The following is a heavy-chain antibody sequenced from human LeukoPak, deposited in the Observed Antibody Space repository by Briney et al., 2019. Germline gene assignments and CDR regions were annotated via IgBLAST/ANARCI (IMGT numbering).Heavy chain of an antibody. CDR1: GGSISSYY. V-gene: IGHV4-59*01. CDR2: IYYSGST. D-gene: IGHD5-18*01. J-gene: IGHJ4*02. Sequence: SETLSLTCTVSGGSISSYYWSWIRQPPGKGLEWIGYIYYSGSTNYNPSLKSRVTISVDTSKSQFSLRLSSMTAADTAVYYCARGSGYSYGDYYFDFWGQGTLVTVSS. CDR3: ARGSGYSYGDYYFDF.